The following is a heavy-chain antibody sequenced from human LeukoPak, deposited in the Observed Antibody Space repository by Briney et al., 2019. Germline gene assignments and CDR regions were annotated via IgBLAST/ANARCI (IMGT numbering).Heavy chain of an antibody. Sequence: GKSLRLSCAASGFIFTIHGMHWVREAPGKGLEWVAVIWFDGSNQFYADSVKGRFTISRDNSKNTLYLQMNSLRAEDTAVYYCARGPYSSTWYYFEYWGQGTLVTVSS. J-gene: IGHJ4*02. D-gene: IGHD6-13*01. CDR2: IWFDGSNQ. CDR1: GFIFTIHG. CDR3: ARGPYSSTWYYFEY. V-gene: IGHV3-33*01.